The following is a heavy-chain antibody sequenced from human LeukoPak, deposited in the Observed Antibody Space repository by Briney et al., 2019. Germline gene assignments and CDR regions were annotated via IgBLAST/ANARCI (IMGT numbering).Heavy chain of an antibody. CDR2: IYYSGST. CDR1: GGSISSGGYY. Sequence: SETLSLTCTVSGGSISSGGYYWSWIRQHPGKGLEWIGYIYYSGSTYYNPSLKSRVTISVDTSKNQFSLKLSSVTAADTAVYXXXXXXXXXXDFXSGYHPDAFDIWGQGTMVTVSS. J-gene: IGHJ3*02. D-gene: IGHD3-3*01. V-gene: IGHV4-31*03. CDR3: XXXXXXXXDFXSGYHPDAFDI.